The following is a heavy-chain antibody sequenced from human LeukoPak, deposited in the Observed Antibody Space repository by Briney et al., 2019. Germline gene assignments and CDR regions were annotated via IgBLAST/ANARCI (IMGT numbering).Heavy chain of an antibody. CDR3: ARGYCSGGSCYSVPDY. CDR2: IDYSGST. CDR1: GGSISSYY. J-gene: IGHJ4*02. D-gene: IGHD2-15*01. Sequence: PSETLSLTCTVSGGSISSYYWSSIRQPPGKGLEWIGYIDYSGSTNYNASLKSRVTISVDTSKNQFSLKLSSVTAADTAVYYCARGYCSGGSCYSVPDYWGQGTLVTVSS. V-gene: IGHV4-59*12.